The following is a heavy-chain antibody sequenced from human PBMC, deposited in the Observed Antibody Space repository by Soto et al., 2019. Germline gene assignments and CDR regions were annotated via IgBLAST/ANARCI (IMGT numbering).Heavy chain of an antibody. CDR2: VSYDGSEI. J-gene: IGHJ4*02. D-gene: IGHD2-2*01. Sequence: QVQLVESGGGVVQPGRSLRLSCAASGFTFSDYGMHWVRQAPGKGLEWVAVVSYDGSEIYYAESVKGRFTISRDNSKDTLYLQMSSLRREDTDVYYCVRDSYCSSTSCYDGYGGQGTLVTVSS. CDR1: GFTFSDYG. CDR3: VRDSYCSSTSCYDGY. V-gene: IGHV3-30*03.